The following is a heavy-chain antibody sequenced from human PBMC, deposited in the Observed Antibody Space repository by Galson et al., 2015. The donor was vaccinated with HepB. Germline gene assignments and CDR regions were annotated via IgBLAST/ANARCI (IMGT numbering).Heavy chain of an antibody. J-gene: IGHJ4*02. Sequence: SLRLSCAASGFTFSSYGMHWVRQAPGKGLKWVAVISYDGSNKYYADSVKGRFTISRDNSKNTLYLQMNSLRAEDTAVYYCAKDLGSSWSFDYWGQGTLVTVSS. CDR2: ISYDGSNK. CDR3: AKDLGSSWSFDY. D-gene: IGHD6-13*01. CDR1: GFTFSSYG. V-gene: IGHV3-30*18.